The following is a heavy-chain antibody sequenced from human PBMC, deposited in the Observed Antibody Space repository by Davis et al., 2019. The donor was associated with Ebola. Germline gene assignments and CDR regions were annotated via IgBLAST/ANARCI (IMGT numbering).Heavy chain of an antibody. D-gene: IGHD2-15*01. CDR2: ISAYNGNT. V-gene: IGHV1-18*01. CDR1: GYTLTSYG. J-gene: IGHJ4*02. CDR3: ARSAIAYCSGGSCFFDY. Sequence: AASVKVSCKASGYTLTSYGISWVRQAPGQGLEWMGWISAYNGNTNYAQKLQGRVTMTTDTSTSTAYMELRSLRSDDTAVYYCARSAIAYCSGGSCFFDYWGQGTLVTVSS.